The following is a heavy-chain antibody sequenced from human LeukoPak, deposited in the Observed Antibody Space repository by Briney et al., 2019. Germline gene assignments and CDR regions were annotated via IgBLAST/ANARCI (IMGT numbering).Heavy chain of an antibody. V-gene: IGHV3-48*03. CDR1: GFTFSNYW. Sequence: PGGSLRLSCTASGFTFSNYWMTWVRQAPGKGLEWVSYISSSGSTIYYADSVKGRFTISRDNARNSLYLQMNSLRAEDTAVYYCAREGYDILTGYFSFDYWGQGTLVTVSS. CDR3: AREGYDILTGYFSFDY. D-gene: IGHD3-9*01. CDR2: ISSSGSTI. J-gene: IGHJ4*02.